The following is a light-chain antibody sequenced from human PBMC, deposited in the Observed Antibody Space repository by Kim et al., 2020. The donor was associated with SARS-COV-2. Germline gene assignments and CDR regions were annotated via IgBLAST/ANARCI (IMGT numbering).Light chain of an antibody. Sequence: SVKLTCTQSSGHSSYAIAWHQQQPEKGPRYLMKLNSDGSHSKGDGIPDRFSGSSSGAERYLTISSLQSEDEADYYCQTWGTGIWVFGGGTQLTVL. CDR1: SGHSSYA. V-gene: IGLV4-69*01. CDR2: LNSDGSH. J-gene: IGLJ3*02. CDR3: QTWGTGIWV.